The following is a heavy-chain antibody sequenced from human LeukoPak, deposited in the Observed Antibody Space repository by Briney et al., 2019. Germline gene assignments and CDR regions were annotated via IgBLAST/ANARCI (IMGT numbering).Heavy chain of an antibody. Sequence: GGSLRLSCAASGFTFSSYSMNWVRQAPGKGLEWVSAISGSGGSTYYADSVKGRFTISRDNSKNTLYLQMNSLRAEDTAVYYCAKDTLMTTRARYMDVWGKGTTVTVSS. CDR2: ISGSGGST. V-gene: IGHV3-23*01. J-gene: IGHJ6*03. CDR3: AKDTLMTTRARYMDV. CDR1: GFTFSSYS. D-gene: IGHD4-11*01.